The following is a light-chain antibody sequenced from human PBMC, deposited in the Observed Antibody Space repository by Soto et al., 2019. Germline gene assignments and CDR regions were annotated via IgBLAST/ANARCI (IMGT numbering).Light chain of an antibody. CDR1: QGISSY. CDR3: QQYYSYPYT. CDR2: AAS. Sequence: AIRMTQSPSSFSASTGDRVTITCRASQGISSYLAWYQQKPGKAPKLLIYAASTLQSGVPSRFSGSGSGTDLTLTISCLQSEDFATYYCQQYYSYPYTFGQGTKLDIK. V-gene: IGKV1-8*01. J-gene: IGKJ2*01.